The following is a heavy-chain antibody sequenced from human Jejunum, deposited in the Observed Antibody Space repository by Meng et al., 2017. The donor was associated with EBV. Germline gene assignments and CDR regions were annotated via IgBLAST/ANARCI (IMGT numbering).Heavy chain of an antibody. D-gene: IGHD4-17*01. V-gene: IGHV4-30-2*01. CDR3: ARGGPDFGDYVPFDY. J-gene: IGHJ4*02. CDR1: GDSITRGAYL. Sequence: QLRDSGPGLVTPSQTLSLTCAVSGDSITRGAYLWSWIRQPPGKGLEWIGNIYHIGSTYYNPSLKSRVTISVDRSKNQFSLKLTSVTAADTAVYYCARGGPDFGDYVPFDYWGQGTLVTVSS. CDR2: IYHIGST.